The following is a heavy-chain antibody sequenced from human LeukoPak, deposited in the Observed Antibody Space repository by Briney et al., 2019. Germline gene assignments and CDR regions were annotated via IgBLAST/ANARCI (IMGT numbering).Heavy chain of an antibody. CDR3: ARRKRGYSGYLKSNWFDP. CDR1: GGSFSGYY. D-gene: IGHD5-12*01. Sequence: SETLPLTCAVYGGSFSGYYWSWIRQPPGKGLEWIGEINHSGSTNYNPSLKSRVTISVDTSKNQFSLKLSSVTAADTAVYYCARRKRGYSGYLKSNWFDPWGQGTLVTVSS. V-gene: IGHV4-34*01. CDR2: INHSGST. J-gene: IGHJ5*02.